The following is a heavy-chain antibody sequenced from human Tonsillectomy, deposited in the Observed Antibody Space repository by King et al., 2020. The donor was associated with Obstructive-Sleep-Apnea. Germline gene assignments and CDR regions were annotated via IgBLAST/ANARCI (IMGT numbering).Heavy chain of an antibody. CDR3: AHNLRRFGATDY. CDR2: IYWNDDK. D-gene: IGHD3-10*01. V-gene: IGHV2-5*01. CDR1: GFSLITSGVG. Sequence: TLKESGPTLVKPTQTLTLTCTFSGFSLITSGVGVGWIRQPPGKALEWLALIYWNDDKRYSPSLKSRLTIPKETSKNQVVLTMTNMDPVDTATYYCAHNLRRFGATDYWGQGTLVTVSS. J-gene: IGHJ4*02.